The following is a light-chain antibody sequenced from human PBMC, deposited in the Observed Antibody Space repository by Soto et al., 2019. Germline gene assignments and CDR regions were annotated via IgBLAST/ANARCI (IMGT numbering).Light chain of an antibody. Sequence: EIVLTQSPGPLSVSPGDRVTLSCRASQSISINLAWYQHKPGQAPRLLIHGASTRATGVPARISGSGSGTEFTLTISSLQSEDFAVYYCQQFRNWPWTFGQGTNVDIK. V-gene: IGKV3D-15*01. J-gene: IGKJ1*01. CDR1: QSISIN. CDR3: QQFRNWPWT. CDR2: GAS.